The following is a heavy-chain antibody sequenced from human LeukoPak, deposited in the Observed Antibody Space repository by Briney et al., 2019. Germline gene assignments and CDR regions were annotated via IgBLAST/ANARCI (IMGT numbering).Heavy chain of an antibody. V-gene: IGHV1-18*01. Sequence: GASVKVSCKTSGYTFTSYGISWVRQAPGHGLEWMGWISTYNGNTNYAQNLRGRVIMTTDTSTSTAYMELRSLRSDDTAVYYCARDTYNSGWCSDYWGQGTLVTVSS. CDR2: ISTYNGNT. CDR1: GYTFTSYG. D-gene: IGHD6-19*01. CDR3: ARDTYNSGWCSDY. J-gene: IGHJ4*02.